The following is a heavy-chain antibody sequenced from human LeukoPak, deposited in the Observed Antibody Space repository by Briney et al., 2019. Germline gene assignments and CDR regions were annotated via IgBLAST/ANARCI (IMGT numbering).Heavy chain of an antibody. CDR1: GGSFSGYY. CDR2: VYYTGST. CDR3: ASNTGTVFDY. V-gene: IGHV4-59*01. Sequence: SETLSLTCAIHGGSFSGYYWSWIRQPPGKGLEWIGYVYYTGSTEYNPSLRSRVTISLEMSKHQFSLDLTSVTAADTAVYYCASNTGTVFDYWGQGALVTVSS. J-gene: IGHJ4*02. D-gene: IGHD7-27*01.